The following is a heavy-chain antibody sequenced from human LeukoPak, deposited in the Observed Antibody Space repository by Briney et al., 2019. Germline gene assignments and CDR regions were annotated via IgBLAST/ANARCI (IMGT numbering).Heavy chain of an antibody. Sequence: GGSLRLSCAASGFTFSCYSMNWVRQAPGKGLEWVSSISSSSSYIYYADSVKGRFTISRDNAKNSLYLQLNSLRAEDTALYYCARDNPPDYWGQGTLVTVSS. CDR2: ISSSSSYI. CDR1: GFTFSCYS. J-gene: IGHJ4*02. CDR3: ARDNPPDY. V-gene: IGHV3-21*04.